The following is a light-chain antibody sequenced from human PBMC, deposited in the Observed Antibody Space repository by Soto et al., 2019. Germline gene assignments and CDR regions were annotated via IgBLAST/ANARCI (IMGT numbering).Light chain of an antibody. CDR1: QSISSW. J-gene: IGKJ5*01. CDR2: DAS. Sequence: DFQMSQSPASVSASVGDRVTITCRASQSISSWLAWYQQRPGKAPKLLIYDASSLESGVPSRFSGSGSGTEFTLTISSLQPDDFATYYCQQYNSFPITFGQGTRLEI. V-gene: IGKV1-5*01. CDR3: QQYNSFPIT.